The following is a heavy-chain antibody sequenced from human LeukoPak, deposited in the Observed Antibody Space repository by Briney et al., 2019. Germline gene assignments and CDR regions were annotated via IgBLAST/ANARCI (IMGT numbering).Heavy chain of an antibody. CDR1: GFTFSSYA. D-gene: IGHD3-16*02. CDR3: AKIPYDYIWGSYRYRDGAFDI. Sequence: GGSLRLSCAASGFTFSSYAMSWVRQAPGKGLEWVSAISGSGGSTYYADSVKGRFTISRDNSKNTLYLQMNSLRAEDTAVYYCAKIPYDYIWGSYRYRDGAFDIWGQGTMVTVSS. J-gene: IGHJ3*02. V-gene: IGHV3-23*01. CDR2: ISGSGGST.